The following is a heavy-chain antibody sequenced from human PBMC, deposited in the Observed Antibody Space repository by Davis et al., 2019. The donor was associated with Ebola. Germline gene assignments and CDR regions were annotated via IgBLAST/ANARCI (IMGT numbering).Heavy chain of an antibody. CDR1: GGTFSSYA. V-gene: IGHV1-69*06. CDR3: AAPAREGAAAATERKYFQH. D-gene: IGHD6-13*01. CDR2: IIPIFGTA. Sequence: SVKVSCKASGGTFSSYAISWVRQAPGQGLEWMGGIIPIFGTANYAQKFQGRVTITADKSTSTAYMELSSLRSEDTAVYYCAAPAREGAAAATERKYFQHWGQGTLVTVSS. J-gene: IGHJ1*01.